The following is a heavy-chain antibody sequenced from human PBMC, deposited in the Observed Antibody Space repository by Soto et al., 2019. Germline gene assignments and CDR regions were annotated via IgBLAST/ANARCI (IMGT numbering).Heavy chain of an antibody. V-gene: IGHV3-64*01. Sequence: EVQLAESGGGLAQPGGSLRLSCAASGFTLSGYAMDWVRQAPGKGLEYVSGISSNGVDTYYANSVQGRFTISRDNSKNTVYLQMGSLRPEDMAVYYCARRARPDFYYMDVWGKGPRSPSP. J-gene: IGHJ6*03. CDR1: GFTLSGYA. CDR3: ARRARPDFYYMDV. D-gene: IGHD6-6*01. CDR2: ISSNGVDT.